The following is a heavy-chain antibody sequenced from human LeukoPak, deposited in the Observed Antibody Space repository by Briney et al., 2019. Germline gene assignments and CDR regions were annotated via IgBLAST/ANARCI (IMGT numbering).Heavy chain of an antibody. V-gene: IGHV3-74*01. CDR3: TRTTTTADWYFDL. CDR1: GFTFSNYW. Sequence: GGSLRLSCAVSGFTFSNYWMYWVRQAPGKRLVWVARINSDGSSTTYADSVEGRFTISRDNTKNMLHLQMHSLRVDDSAVYFCTRTTTTADWYFDLWGRGTLVTVSS. D-gene: IGHD1-1*01. J-gene: IGHJ2*01. CDR2: INSDGSST.